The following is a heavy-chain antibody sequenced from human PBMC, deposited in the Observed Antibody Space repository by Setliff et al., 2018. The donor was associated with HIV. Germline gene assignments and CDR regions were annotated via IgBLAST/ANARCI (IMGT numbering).Heavy chain of an antibody. CDR1: GGSISSGNYY. CDR3: ARSLRYFDWSLHY. Sequence: ASETLSLTCTVSGGSISSGNYYWSWIRQPAGKGLEWIGRLYISGSTNYNPSLKSRVTISVDASKKQFSLNLSSVTAADTAVYYCARSLRYFDWSLHYWGQGMLVTV. D-gene: IGHD3-9*01. J-gene: IGHJ4*02. V-gene: IGHV4-61*02. CDR2: LYISGST.